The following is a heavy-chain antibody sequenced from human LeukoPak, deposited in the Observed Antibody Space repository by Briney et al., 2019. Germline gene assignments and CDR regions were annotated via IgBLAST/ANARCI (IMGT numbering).Heavy chain of an antibody. CDR2: IYYSGST. V-gene: IGHV4-31*03. Sequence: SQTLSLTCTVSGGSISSGGYYRSWIRQHPGKGLEWIGYIYYSGSTYYNPSLKSRVTISVDTSKNQFSLKLSSVTAADTAVYYCARVARRKIGATLYYFDYWGQGTLVTVSS. D-gene: IGHD1-26*01. CDR3: ARVARRKIGATLYYFDY. CDR1: GGSISSGGYY. J-gene: IGHJ4*02.